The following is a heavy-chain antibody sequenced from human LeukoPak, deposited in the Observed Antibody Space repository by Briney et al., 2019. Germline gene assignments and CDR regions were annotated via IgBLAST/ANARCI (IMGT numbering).Heavy chain of an antibody. CDR2: IYPGDSDT. CDR1: GYSFSNHW. CDR3: ARELFGSYGQLLSFDR. J-gene: IGHJ4*02. V-gene: IGHV5-51*01. D-gene: IGHD3-16*01. Sequence: PGESLKISCKGSGYSFSNHWIGWVRQMPGKGLEWMGVIYPGDSDTRYSPSFQGQVTMSVDKSIDTAFLQWSRLKASNSAIYYCARELFGSYGQLLSFDRWGPGTQVTVSS.